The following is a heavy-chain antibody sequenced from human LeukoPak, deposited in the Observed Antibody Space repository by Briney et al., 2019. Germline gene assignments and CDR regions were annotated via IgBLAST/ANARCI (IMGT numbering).Heavy chain of an antibody. Sequence: SETLSLTCTVSGGSISSGDYYWSWTRQPPGKGLEWIGYIYYSGSTYYNPSLKSRVTISVDTSKNQFSLKLSSVTAADTAVYYYASTDSLGYCSSTSCYAFDIWGQGTMVTVSS. J-gene: IGHJ3*02. CDR3: ASTDSLGYCSSTSCYAFDI. V-gene: IGHV4-30-4*01. D-gene: IGHD2-2*01. CDR2: IYYSGST. CDR1: GGSISSGDYY.